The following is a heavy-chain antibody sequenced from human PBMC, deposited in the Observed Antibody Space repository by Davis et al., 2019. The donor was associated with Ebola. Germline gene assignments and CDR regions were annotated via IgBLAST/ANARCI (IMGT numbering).Heavy chain of an antibody. J-gene: IGHJ5*02. CDR2: ISAYNGNT. CDR1: GYTFTSYG. D-gene: IGHD6-13*01. Sequence: ASVKVSCKASGYTFTSYGISWVRQAPGQGLEWMGWISAYNGNTNYAQKLQGRVTMTTDTSTSTAYMELRSLRSDDMAVYYCARGERQLDRNVNWFDPWGQGALVTVSS. CDR3: ARGERQLDRNVNWFDP. V-gene: IGHV1-18*03.